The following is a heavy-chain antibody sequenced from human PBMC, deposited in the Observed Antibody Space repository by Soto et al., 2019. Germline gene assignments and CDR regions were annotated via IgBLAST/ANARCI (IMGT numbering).Heavy chain of an antibody. J-gene: IGHJ4*02. CDR2: INSDGTTT. CDR3: TRGGATGAGIYHFEN. V-gene: IGHV3-74*01. D-gene: IGHD3-10*01. Sequence: EVQLVESGGGLVQPGGSLRLSCAASGFTFTSNWMHWVRQAPGKGLVWVSRINSDGTTTTYADSVKGRFTISRENAKNTLYLQVNSLGDEDTAVYYCTRGGATGAGIYHFENWGQGTLVTGSS. CDR1: GFTFTSNW.